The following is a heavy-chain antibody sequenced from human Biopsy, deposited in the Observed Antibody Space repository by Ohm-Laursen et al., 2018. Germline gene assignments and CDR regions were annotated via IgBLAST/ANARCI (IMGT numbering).Heavy chain of an antibody. D-gene: IGHD3-10*01. CDR2: ISTYNGNT. Sequence: ASVKVSCNASGYTFTTYAISRVRQAPGQGLEWMGWISTYNGNTNYAQKVQGRVTMTTDTSTSTAYMELRSLRSDDTAVYYCARGIGSMVRGVIINVNNWFDPWGQGTLVTVSS. CDR3: ARGIGSMVRGVIINVNNWFDP. J-gene: IGHJ5*02. CDR1: GYTFTTYA. V-gene: IGHV1-18*01.